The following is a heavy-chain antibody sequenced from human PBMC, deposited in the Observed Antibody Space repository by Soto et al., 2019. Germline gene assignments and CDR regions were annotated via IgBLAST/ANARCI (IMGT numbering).Heavy chain of an antibody. CDR1: GFTFSNYA. J-gene: IGHJ6*02. CDR2: ISGSGGST. Sequence: EMQLLESGGGLVQPGGSLRLSCAASGFTFSNYAMSWVRQAPGEGLEWVSGISGSGGSTYYADSVKGRFTISRDNSKNTLYLQMNSLRAEDTAVYYCAKQPYYDFWSGYNYGMDVWGQGTTVTVS. V-gene: IGHV3-23*01. CDR3: AKQPYYDFWSGYNYGMDV. D-gene: IGHD3-3*01.